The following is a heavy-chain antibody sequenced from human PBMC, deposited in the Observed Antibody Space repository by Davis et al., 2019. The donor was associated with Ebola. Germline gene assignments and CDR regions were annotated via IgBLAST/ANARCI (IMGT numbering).Heavy chain of an antibody. Sequence: ASVKVSCKASGYSFAGYHMNWVRQAPGQGLEWMGWINPHSGVTNYAQKFQGRVTMTRDTSISTTYMELSRLRSDDTAVYYCARDRRRGGGDSGTIDAFDIWGQGTVVSVSS. CDR2: INPHSGVT. D-gene: IGHD4-17*01. CDR3: ARDRRRGGGDSGTIDAFDI. V-gene: IGHV1-2*02. CDR1: GYSFAGYH. J-gene: IGHJ3*02.